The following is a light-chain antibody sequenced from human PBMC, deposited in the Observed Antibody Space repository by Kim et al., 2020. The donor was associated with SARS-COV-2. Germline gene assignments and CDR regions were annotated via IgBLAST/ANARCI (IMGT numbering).Light chain of an antibody. CDR2: RNN. V-gene: IGLV1-40*01. CDR3: QSYDNSLSGWV. Sequence: QRVTISCTGSDSNIGADYDVHWYQQFPGTAPKLLIYRNNNRPSGVPDRFSGSKSATSASLAITGLQAEDEADYYCQSYDNSLSGWVFGGGTQLTVL. CDR1: DSNIGADYD. J-gene: IGLJ3*02.